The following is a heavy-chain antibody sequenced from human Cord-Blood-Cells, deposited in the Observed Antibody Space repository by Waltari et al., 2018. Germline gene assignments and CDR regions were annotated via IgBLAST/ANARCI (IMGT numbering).Heavy chain of an antibody. D-gene: IGHD2-2*01. V-gene: IGHV5-51*01. CDR1: GYSFTSYW. J-gene: IGHJ3*02. Sequence: EVQLVQSGAEVKKPGESLKISCKGSGYSFTSYWIGWVRQMPGKGLEWMGINFPVDSHTRYSPSFQGQVTTSADKSISTAYLQWSSLKASDTAMYYCARVMVVPADKKADAFDIWGQGTMVTVSS. CDR2: NFPVDSHT. CDR3: ARVMVVPADKKADAFDI.